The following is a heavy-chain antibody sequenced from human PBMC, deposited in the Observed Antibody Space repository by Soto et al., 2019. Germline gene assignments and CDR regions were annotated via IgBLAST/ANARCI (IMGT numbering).Heavy chain of an antibody. J-gene: IGHJ4*02. CDR2: IWSDGSNK. CDR1: GFTFSSYG. Sequence: QVQLVESGGGVVQPGRSLRLSCAASGFTFSSYGMHWVRQAPGKGLEWVAVIWSDGSNKYYADSVKGRFTISRDNSKNTLYLQMNSLRAEDRAVYYCASSLAEGEFDYWGQGTLVTVSS. D-gene: IGHD3-16*01. CDR3: ASSLAEGEFDY. V-gene: IGHV3-33*01.